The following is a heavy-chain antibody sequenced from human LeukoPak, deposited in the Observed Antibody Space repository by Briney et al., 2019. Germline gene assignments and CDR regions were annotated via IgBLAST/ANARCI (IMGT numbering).Heavy chain of an antibody. CDR2: INPNSGGT. V-gene: IGHV1-2*02. CDR1: GYTFTGYY. Sequence: GASVKVSCKASGYTFTGYYMHWVRQAPGQGLEWMGWINPNSGGTNYAQKFQGRVTMTRDTSISTAYMELSRLRSDDTAVYYCARANLKTYYYDSSGYYFYFDYWGQGTLVTVSS. D-gene: IGHD3-22*01. J-gene: IGHJ4*02. CDR3: ARANLKTYYYDSSGYYFYFDY.